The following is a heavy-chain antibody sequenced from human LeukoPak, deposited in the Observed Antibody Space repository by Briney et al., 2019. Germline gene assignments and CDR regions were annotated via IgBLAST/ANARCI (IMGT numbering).Heavy chain of an antibody. V-gene: IGHV4-59*01. CDR2: IYYSGST. J-gene: IGHJ6*03. CDR1: GGSISSYY. Sequence: SETLSLTCTVPGGSISSYYWSWIRQPPGKGLEWIGYIYYSGSTNYNPSLKSRVTILVDTSKNQFSLKLSSVTAADTAVYYCARIGSSSGYYYYYMDVWGKGTTVTVSS. CDR3: ARIGSSSGYYYYYMDV. D-gene: IGHD6-6*01.